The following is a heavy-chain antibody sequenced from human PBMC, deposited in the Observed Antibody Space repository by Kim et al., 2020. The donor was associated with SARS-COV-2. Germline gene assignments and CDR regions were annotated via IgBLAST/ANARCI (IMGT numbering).Heavy chain of an antibody. CDR3: ARVPHHYYGSGANWFDR. CDR1: GCTFSSYA. D-gene: IGHD3-10*01. Sequence: SVKVSCKASGCTFSSYAISWVRQAPGQGLEWMGGIIPIFGTANYAQKFQGRVTITADESTSTAYMELSSLRSEDTAVYYCARVPHHYYGSGANWFDRRGEGTLGTVSS. J-gene: IGHJ5*02. V-gene: IGHV1-69*13. CDR2: IIPIFGTA.